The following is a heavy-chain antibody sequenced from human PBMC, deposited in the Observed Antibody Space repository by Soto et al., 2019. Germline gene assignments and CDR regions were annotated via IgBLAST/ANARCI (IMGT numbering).Heavy chain of an antibody. CDR1: GYTFTSYG. CDR2: ISAYNGNT. J-gene: IGHJ6*02. V-gene: IGHV1-18*01. Sequence: QVQLVQSGAEVKKPGASVKVSCKASGYTFTSYGISWVRQAPGQGLEWMGWISAYNGNTNYAPKLQGRVTMTTDTSTSTAYMELRSLRSDDTAVNYCARDPPREDFDWPRYYYGMDVWGQGTTVTVSS. D-gene: IGHD3-9*01. CDR3: ARDPPREDFDWPRYYYGMDV.